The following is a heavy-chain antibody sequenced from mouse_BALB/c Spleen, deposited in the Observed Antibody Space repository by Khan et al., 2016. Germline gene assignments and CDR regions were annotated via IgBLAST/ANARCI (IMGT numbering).Heavy chain of an antibody. CDR3: ARGDYVSSSWFAY. Sequence: EVKLEESGPGLVKPSQSLSLTCTVTGYSITSDYAWNWIRQFPGNKLEWMGYISYSGSTSYNPSLKSRISITRDTSKNQFFLQLNSVTTEDTATYFWARGDYVSSSWFAYGGQGTLVTVSA. CDR1: GYSITSDYA. D-gene: IGHD1-1*01. J-gene: IGHJ3*01. CDR2: ISYSGST. V-gene: IGHV3-2*02.